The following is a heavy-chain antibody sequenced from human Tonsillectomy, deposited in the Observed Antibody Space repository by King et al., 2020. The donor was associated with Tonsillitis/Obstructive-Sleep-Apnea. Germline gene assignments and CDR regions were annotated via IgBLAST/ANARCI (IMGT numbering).Heavy chain of an antibody. Sequence: VQLVESGGGVIQPGGSLRLSCAASGFTFDDYAIHWVRQAPGKGLEWVSLISGDGGRSYYADSVKGRFTISRDNSKNSLYLQMNSLRTEDTALYYCAKDRSSGNWGSLDYWGHGTLVTVSS. V-gene: IGHV3-43*02. CDR2: ISGDGGRS. D-gene: IGHD7-27*01. J-gene: IGHJ4*01. CDR3: AKDRSSGNWGSLDY. CDR1: GFTFDDYA.